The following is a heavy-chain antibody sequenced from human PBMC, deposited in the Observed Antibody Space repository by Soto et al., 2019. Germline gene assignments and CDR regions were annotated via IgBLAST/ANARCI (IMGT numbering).Heavy chain of an antibody. CDR2: IIPFFGTS. V-gene: IGHV1-69*01. J-gene: IGHJ6*02. D-gene: IGHD2-21*01. CDR1: GGTFSSYP. CDR3: ARVRHITNYGMAV. Sequence: QVQLVQSGAEVKKPGSSVNVSCGASGGTFSSYPINWVRQAPGQGLEWMGGIIPFFGTSNYAQKFQGRVTITADESTSTAYMELRSLRSEDTAVYYCARVRHITNYGMAVWGQGTTVTVSS.